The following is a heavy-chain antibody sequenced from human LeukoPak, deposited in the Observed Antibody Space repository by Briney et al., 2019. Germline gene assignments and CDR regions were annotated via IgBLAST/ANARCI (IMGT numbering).Heavy chain of an antibody. V-gene: IGHV1-46*01. CDR2: INPSGGST. Sequence: ASVKVSCKASGYTFTSYYMHWVRQAPGQGLEWMGIINPSGGSTSYAQKFQGRVTMTRDTSTSTVYMELSSLRSEDTAVYYCAREGLGPLPRAEYFQHCGQGTLVTVSS. CDR3: AREGLGPLPRAEYFQH. J-gene: IGHJ1*01. CDR1: GYTFTSYY.